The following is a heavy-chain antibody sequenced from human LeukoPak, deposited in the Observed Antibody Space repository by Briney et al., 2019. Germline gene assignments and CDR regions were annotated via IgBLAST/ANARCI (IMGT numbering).Heavy chain of an antibody. D-gene: IGHD1-26*01. Sequence: SETLSLTCTVSGGSISSSSYYWGWIRQPPGKGLEWIGSIHYSGSTYYNPSLKSRVTIPADTSKNQFSLKLSSVTAADTAVYYCARGEQSIDYWGQGTLVTVSS. J-gene: IGHJ4*02. CDR2: IHYSGST. CDR1: GGSISSSSYY. V-gene: IGHV4-39*01. CDR3: ARGEQSIDY.